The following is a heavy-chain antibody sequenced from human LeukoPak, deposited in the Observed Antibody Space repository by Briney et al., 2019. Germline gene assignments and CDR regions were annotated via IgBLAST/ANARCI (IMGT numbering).Heavy chain of an antibody. CDR3: ARVSRTYSSGWYPWYFDY. J-gene: IGHJ4*02. CDR2: INHSGST. Sequence: RASETLSLTCAVYGGPFSGYYWNWIRQPPGKGLEWIGEINHSGSTNYNPSLKSRVTISVDTSKNQFSLKLSSVTAADTAVYYCARVSRTYSSGWYPWYFDYWGQGTLVTVSS. CDR1: GGPFSGYY. D-gene: IGHD6-19*01. V-gene: IGHV4-34*01.